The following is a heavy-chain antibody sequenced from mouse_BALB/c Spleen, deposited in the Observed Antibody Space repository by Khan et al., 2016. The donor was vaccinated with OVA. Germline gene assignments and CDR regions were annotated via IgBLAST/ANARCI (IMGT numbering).Heavy chain of an antibody. CDR1: GYTFTSYT. D-gene: IGHD2-14*01. Sequence: VQLQQSGAELARPWASVKMSCKASGYTFTSYTIHWIKKRPGQGLEWIGYINPSNGYTNYNQQFNDKATLTTDKSSTKAYRQMSSLTADDSAVYNCVRDGAYHRNDGWFAYWGQGTLVTVSA. V-gene: IGHV1-4*01. J-gene: IGHJ3*01. CDR2: INPSNGYT. CDR3: VRDGAYHRNDGWFAY.